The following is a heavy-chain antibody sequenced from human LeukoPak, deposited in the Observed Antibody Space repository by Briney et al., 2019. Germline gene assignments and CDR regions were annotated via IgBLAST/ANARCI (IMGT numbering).Heavy chain of an antibody. D-gene: IGHD4-17*01. Sequence: SETLSLTCTVSGGSISSYYWSWIRQPPGKGLEWIGYIYYSGSTNYNPSLKSRVTISVDTSKNQFSLKLSSVTAADTAVYYCARIYGDYVRDAFDIWGQGTMVTVSS. CDR3: ARIYGDYVRDAFDI. V-gene: IGHV4-59*01. CDR2: IYYSGST. CDR1: GGSISSYY. J-gene: IGHJ3*02.